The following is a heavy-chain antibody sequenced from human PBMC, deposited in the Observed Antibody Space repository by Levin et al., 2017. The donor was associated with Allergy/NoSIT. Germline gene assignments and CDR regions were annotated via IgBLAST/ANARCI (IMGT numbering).Heavy chain of an antibody. CDR3: ARVLASSGWRQNYFDY. CDR1: GYTFTDYY. D-gene: IGHD6-19*01. Sequence: ASVKVSCKASGYTFTDYYVHWVRQAPGQGLEWMGIINPSADGTLYAQKFQGRVTMTSDTSTSTVYMELSRLKFDDTAMYYCARVLASSGWRQNYFDYWGQGTLVTVSS. J-gene: IGHJ4*02. CDR2: INPSADGT. V-gene: IGHV1-46*01.